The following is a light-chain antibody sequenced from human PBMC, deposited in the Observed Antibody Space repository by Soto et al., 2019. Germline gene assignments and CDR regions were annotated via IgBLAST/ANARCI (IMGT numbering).Light chain of an antibody. V-gene: IGKV3-15*01. Sequence: EIVLTQSPATLSVAQGGRVTFSCRASQGISKKVAWYQHKPGQAPRLLISAVSTGATGVPARFSGSGSGTEFTLTINSLQSEDCATYYCQQYHTWPVTFGGGTNVDVK. CDR2: AVS. CDR1: QGISKK. J-gene: IGKJ4*01. CDR3: QQYHTWPVT.